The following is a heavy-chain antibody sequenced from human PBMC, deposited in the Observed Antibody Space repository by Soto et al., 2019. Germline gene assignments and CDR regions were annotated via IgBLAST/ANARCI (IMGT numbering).Heavy chain of an antibody. CDR1: GGTFNKFA. J-gene: IGHJ6*02. Sequence: VQLVQSGAEVKKTGSSVKVSCKASGGTFNKFAFSWVRQAPGQGFEWMGGIIPVFRSANYAQRFRGRITITEDEYTRTVYLYLNDLRSDDAAVYYCARRYCASDNCPLFYYFVDLWGLGTTVTVSS. CDR2: IIPVFRSA. D-gene: IGHD2-21*02. CDR3: ARRYCASDNCPLFYYFVDL. V-gene: IGHV1-69*01.